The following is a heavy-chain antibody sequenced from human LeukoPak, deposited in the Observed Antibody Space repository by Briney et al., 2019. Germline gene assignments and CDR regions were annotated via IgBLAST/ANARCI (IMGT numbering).Heavy chain of an antibody. D-gene: IGHD4-17*01. CDR3: AKIATVTTVFDY. CDR2: ISGRGGGK. CDR1: GFTFSSYA. V-gene: IGHV3-23*01. Sequence: PGGSLRLSCAASGFTFSSYAMSWVRQAQGKGREWVSDISGRGGGKNYADSVNGRFTISRDNSKNTLYLQMNSLRAEDTAVYYCAKIATVTTVFDYWGQGTLVTVSS. J-gene: IGHJ4*02.